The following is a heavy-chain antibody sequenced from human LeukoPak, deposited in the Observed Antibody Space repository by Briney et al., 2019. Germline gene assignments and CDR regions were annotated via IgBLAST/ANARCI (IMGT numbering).Heavy chain of an antibody. Sequence: GGSLRLSCAASGFTFSNAWMSWVRQAPGKGLEWVGRIKSKADGGTTDYAAPVKDRFTISRDDSKNTLYLQMNSLKTEDTAVYYCTTEHTLGKVGAIDYWGQGTLVTVSS. J-gene: IGHJ4*02. V-gene: IGHV3-15*01. D-gene: IGHD1-26*01. CDR3: TTEHTLGKVGAIDY. CDR2: IKSKADGGTT. CDR1: GFTFSNAW.